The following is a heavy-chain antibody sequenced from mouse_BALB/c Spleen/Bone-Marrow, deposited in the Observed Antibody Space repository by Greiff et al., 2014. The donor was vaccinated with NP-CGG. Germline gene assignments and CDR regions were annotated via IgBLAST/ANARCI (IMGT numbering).Heavy chain of an antibody. Sequence: EVMLVESGGGLVKPGGSLKLSCAASGFTFSDFYMFWFRQTPEKRLEWVATISNGGTYTYYPDSVRGRFTISRDNAKNNLYLQMSSLKSEDTAMYYCARSGERYGAMDYWGQGTSVPVTP. CDR1: GFTFSDFY. CDR2: ISNGGTYT. CDR3: ARSGERYGAMDY. J-gene: IGHJ4*01. D-gene: IGHD1-1*02. V-gene: IGHV5-4*02.